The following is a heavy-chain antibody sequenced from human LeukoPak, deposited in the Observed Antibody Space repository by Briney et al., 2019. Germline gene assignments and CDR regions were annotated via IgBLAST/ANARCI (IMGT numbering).Heavy chain of an antibody. D-gene: IGHD2-2*02. Sequence: GGSLRLSCAASGFRFSDYAMNWFRQAPGKGLEWVSVISGSDYSTFYADSVKGRFTISRDNSKNTLYLQMSSLRADDTALYYCAKAGCTGTVCYTNYWGQGILVTVSS. J-gene: IGHJ4*02. CDR3: AKAGCTGTVCYTNY. V-gene: IGHV3-23*01. CDR1: GFRFSDYA. CDR2: ISGSDYST.